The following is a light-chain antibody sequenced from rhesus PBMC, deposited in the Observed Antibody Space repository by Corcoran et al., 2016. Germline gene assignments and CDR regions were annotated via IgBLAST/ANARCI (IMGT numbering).Light chain of an antibody. V-gene: IGKV1-18*01. CDR1: QGSSRG. Sequence: DIQMTQSPSSLSASVGDKVTIICRASQGSSRGLAWDQQKPGPAPDLLSYGASSLQSGGPSRFSGNGSGTAYTITISILQPEDFTTYFCQQGYSPPYSFGQGTKVEIK. CDR2: GAS. CDR3: QQGYSPPYS. J-gene: IGKJ2*01.